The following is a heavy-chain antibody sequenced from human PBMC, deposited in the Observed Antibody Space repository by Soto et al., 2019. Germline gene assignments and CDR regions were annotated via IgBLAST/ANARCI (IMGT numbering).Heavy chain of an antibody. Sequence: QVRLVESGGGVVQPGRSLRLSCAASGFTFSSYAMHWVRQPPGKGLEWVAVISYDGINKHYADSVKGRLSISRDDSENTLYLQMNTLRPEDTAVYYCAKDGYLDSYYFDYWGQGTLVTVSS. CDR2: ISYDGINK. CDR1: GFTFSSYA. D-gene: IGHD3-9*01. J-gene: IGHJ4*02. V-gene: IGHV3-30-3*01. CDR3: AKDGYLDSYYFDY.